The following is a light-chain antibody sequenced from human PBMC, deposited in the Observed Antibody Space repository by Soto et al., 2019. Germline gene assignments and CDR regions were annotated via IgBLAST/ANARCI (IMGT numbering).Light chain of an antibody. J-gene: IGKJ1*01. Sequence: DIQMTQSPPSLSASVGDRVTITCRASQTVGSFLNWYQQRPGRAPNLLFYAASNLPTGVPSRFSGSGSGTDFTLTINSLQPEDFGTYYCQQSYSIRSWTFGQGTKVDIK. CDR1: QTVGSF. CDR2: AAS. CDR3: QQSYSIRSWT. V-gene: IGKV1-39*01.